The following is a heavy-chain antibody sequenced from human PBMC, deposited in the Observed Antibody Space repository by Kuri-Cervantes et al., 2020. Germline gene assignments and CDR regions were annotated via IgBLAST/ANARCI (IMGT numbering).Heavy chain of an antibody. CDR1: GFTFDDYA. CDR3: AKADGAMIEAGMDV. D-gene: IGHD3-22*01. V-gene: IGHV3-9*01. CDR2: ISWNSGSI. J-gene: IGHJ6*02. Sequence: GKSLKISCEASGFTFDDYALHWDRQAQGKGLEWFSGISWNSGSIAYADSVKGRFTISRDNAKTSLYLQMNSLRDADTAVNYCAKADGAMIEAGMDVCGQGTLVTVSS.